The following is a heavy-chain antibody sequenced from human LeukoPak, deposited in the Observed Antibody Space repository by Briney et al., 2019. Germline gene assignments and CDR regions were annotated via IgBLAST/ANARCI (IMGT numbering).Heavy chain of an antibody. Sequence: ASVKVSCKASGYTFTSYDINWVRQAPGQGLEWMGIINPSGGSTSYAQKFQGRVTMTRDTSTSTVYMELSSLRSEDTAVYYCARYGNRIDYWGQGTLVTVSS. CDR2: INPSGGST. CDR1: GYTFTSYD. D-gene: IGHD4-23*01. V-gene: IGHV1-46*01. CDR3: ARYGNRIDY. J-gene: IGHJ4*02.